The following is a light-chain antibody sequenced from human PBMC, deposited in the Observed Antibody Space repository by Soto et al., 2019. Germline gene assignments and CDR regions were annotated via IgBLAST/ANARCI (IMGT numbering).Light chain of an antibody. CDR2: EVS. J-gene: IGLJ1*01. CDR1: SSDVGGYNY. CDR3: SSYGGSNDYV. Sequence: QSALTQPPSASGSPGQLVTISCTGTSSDVGGYNYVSWYQQHPGKAPKLMIYEVSKRPSGVPDRFSGSKSGNTASLTVSGLQAEDEADYYCSSYGGSNDYVFGTGTKVTVL. V-gene: IGLV2-8*01.